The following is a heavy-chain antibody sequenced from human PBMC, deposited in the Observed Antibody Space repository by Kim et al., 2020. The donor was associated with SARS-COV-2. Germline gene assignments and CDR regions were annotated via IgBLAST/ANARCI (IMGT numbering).Heavy chain of an antibody. CDR1: GFTFSSYA. D-gene: IGHD3-22*01. CDR2: ISGSGGST. CDR3: AKRYDSSGYYFPYYYGMDV. Sequence: GGSLRLSCAASGFTFSSYAMSWVRQAPGKGLEWVSAISGSGGSTYYADSVKGRFTISRDNSKNTLYLQMNSLRAEDTAVYYCAKRYDSSGYYFPYYYGMDVWGQGTTVTVSS. V-gene: IGHV3-23*01. J-gene: IGHJ6*02.